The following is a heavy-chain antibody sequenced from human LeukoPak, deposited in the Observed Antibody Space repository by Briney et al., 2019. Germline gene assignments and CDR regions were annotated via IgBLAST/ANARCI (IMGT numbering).Heavy chain of an antibody. CDR1: GFTFSSYG. D-gene: IGHD6-13*01. Sequence: GRSLRLSCAASGFTFSSYGMHWVRQAPGKGLEWVAVISYDGSNKYYADSVRGRFTISRDNSMNTLYLQMNSLRAEDTAVYYCAKDSQYSSSWYPRTNYYYYGMDVWGQGTTVTVSS. J-gene: IGHJ6*02. CDR2: ISYDGSNK. V-gene: IGHV3-30*18. CDR3: AKDSQYSSSWYPRTNYYYYGMDV.